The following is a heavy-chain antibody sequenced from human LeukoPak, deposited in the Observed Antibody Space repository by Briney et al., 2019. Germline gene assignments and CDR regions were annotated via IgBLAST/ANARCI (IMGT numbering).Heavy chain of an antibody. CDR1: GFSFNNDW. Sequence: GGSLRLSCATSGFSFNNDWMDWVRQAPGKGLEWVANINQDGSEKNCLDSVKGRFTISRDNAQNSLYLQMNSLRDDDTGVYYCARDRRATPMYFFDFWGQGTPVTVSS. CDR3: ARDRRATPMYFFDF. CDR2: INQDGSEK. D-gene: IGHD2-15*01. V-gene: IGHV3-7*03. J-gene: IGHJ4*02.